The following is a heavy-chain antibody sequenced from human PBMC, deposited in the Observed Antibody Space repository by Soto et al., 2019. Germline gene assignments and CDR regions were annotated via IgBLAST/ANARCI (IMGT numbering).Heavy chain of an antibody. CDR1: GYTFTSSG. V-gene: IGHV1-24*01. Sequence: VKVSCKASGYTFTSSGISWVRQAPGQGLEWMGGFDPEDGETIYAQKFQGRVTMTEDTSTDTAYMELSSLRSEDTAVYYCATVPLTIFGVLPRGFDPWGQGTLVTVSS. D-gene: IGHD3-3*01. CDR2: FDPEDGET. J-gene: IGHJ5*02. CDR3: ATVPLTIFGVLPRGFDP.